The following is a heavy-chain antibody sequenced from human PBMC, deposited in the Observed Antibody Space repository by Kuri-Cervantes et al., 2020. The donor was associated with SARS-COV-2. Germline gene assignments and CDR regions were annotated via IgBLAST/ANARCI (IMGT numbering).Heavy chain of an antibody. Sequence: TLSLTCAVYGGSFSGYYWSWIRQPPGKGLEWIGYIYYSRSTYYNPSLKSRVTTSVDTSKNQFSLKLSSGTAADKAVYYCARGLPQDAFDIWGQGTMVTVSS. J-gene: IGHJ3*02. CDR2: IYYSRST. D-gene: IGHD2-15*01. CDR3: ARGLPQDAFDI. V-gene: IGHV4-30-4*08. CDR1: GGSFSGYY.